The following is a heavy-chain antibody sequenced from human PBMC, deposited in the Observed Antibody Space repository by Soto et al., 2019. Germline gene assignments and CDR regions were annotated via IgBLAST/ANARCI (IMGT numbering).Heavy chain of an antibody. D-gene: IGHD3-10*01. V-gene: IGHV3-11*06. CDR1: GFPFVDYN. J-gene: IGHJ4*02. Sequence: QAQLGDPGGGLAHLEGPRGPSGAPLGFPFVDYNMSWIRQAPGKGLEWISYISNSGTYTNYADSVKGRFTISRDNAKNSLYLRMNGLRAEDTAVYYCVRGRGGDWGQGTLVTVSS. CDR3: VRGRGGD. CDR2: ISNSGTYT.